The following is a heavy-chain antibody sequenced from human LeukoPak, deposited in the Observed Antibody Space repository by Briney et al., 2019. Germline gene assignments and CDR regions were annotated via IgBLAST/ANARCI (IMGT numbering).Heavy chain of an antibody. V-gene: IGHV3-7*01. CDR3: ARVIVVVPAAPMGWFDP. Sequence: GGSLRLSCAASGFTFSSYWMSWVRQAPGKGLEWVANIKQDGSEKYYVDSVKGRFTISRDNAKNSLYLQMNSLRAEDTAVYYCARVIVVVPAAPMGWFDPWGQGTLVTVSS. J-gene: IGHJ5*02. CDR1: GFTFSSYW. CDR2: IKQDGSEK. D-gene: IGHD2-2*01.